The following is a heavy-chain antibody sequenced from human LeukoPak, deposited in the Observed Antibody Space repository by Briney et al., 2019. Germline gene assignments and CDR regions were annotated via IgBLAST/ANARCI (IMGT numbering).Heavy chain of an antibody. CDR3: ARSYYYYYYMDV. CDR1: GGSISSSTFY. J-gene: IGHJ6*03. CDR2: LYYSGST. V-gene: IGHV4-39*01. Sequence: SETLSLTCTVSGGSISSSTFYWGWIRQPPGKGLEWIGSLYYSGSTYYNPSLKSRVTISVDTSKNQFSLKLSSVTAADTAVYYCARSYYYYYYMDVWGKGTTVTVSS.